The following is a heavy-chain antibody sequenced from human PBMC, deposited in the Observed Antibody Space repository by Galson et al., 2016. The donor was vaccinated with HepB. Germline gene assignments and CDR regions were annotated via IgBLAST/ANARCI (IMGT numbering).Heavy chain of an antibody. D-gene: IGHD2-8*01. CDR3: AKDRVSFYYYSMDV. CDR1: GFTFGDYA. V-gene: IGHV3-9*01. J-gene: IGHJ6*02. Sequence: SLRLSCAASGFTFGDYAMHWVRQAPGKGLEWVSGITWNSGAIAYADSVKGRFTISRDNARNSLYLQMNNLRTEDTAIYYCAKDRVSFYYYSMDVWGQGTTVTVSS. CDR2: ITWNSGAI.